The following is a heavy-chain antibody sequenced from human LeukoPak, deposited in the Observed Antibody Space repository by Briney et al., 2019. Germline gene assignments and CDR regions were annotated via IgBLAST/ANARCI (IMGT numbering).Heavy chain of an antibody. CDR2: IYYSGST. J-gene: IGHJ4*02. CDR1: GGSISSYY. V-gene: IGHV4-59*12. D-gene: IGHD2/OR15-2a*01. CDR3: ARWATGGRRIFDY. Sequence: SETLSLTCTVSGGSISSYYWSWIRQPPGKGLEWIGYIYYSGSTNYNPSLKSRVTISVDTSKNQFSLKLSSVTAADTAVYYCARWATGGRRIFDYWGQGTLVIVSS.